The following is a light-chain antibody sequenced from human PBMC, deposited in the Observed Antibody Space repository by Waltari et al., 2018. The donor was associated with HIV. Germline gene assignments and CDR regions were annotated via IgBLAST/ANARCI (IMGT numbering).Light chain of an antibody. J-gene: IGLJ2*01. Sequence: SSEVTQDPAVSVALGQTVRITCPGDSPRNYYPTWYQQKPGQAPVLVIYGKNNRPSGIPDRFSGSTSGNTASLTITGAQAEDEADYYCNSRDSSGNRLVVFGGGTKLTVL. CDR3: NSRDSSGNRLVV. CDR1: SPRNYY. CDR2: GKN. V-gene: IGLV3-19*01.